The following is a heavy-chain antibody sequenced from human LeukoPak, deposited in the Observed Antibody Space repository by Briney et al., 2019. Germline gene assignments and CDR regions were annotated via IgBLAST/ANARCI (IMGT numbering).Heavy chain of an antibody. V-gene: IGHV4-59*01. D-gene: IGHD2-21*01. CDR1: GGSINGAY. CDR2: IHYGGRT. Sequence: SETLSLTCRVSGGSINGAYWSWIRQTPGKGLEWIGYIHYGGRTSYNPSLKRRVTISVDTSKNQFSLRLASVTAADTAVYYCAKETVVVPADDWFGPWGQGTLVTVSS. CDR3: AKETVVVPADDWFGP. J-gene: IGHJ5*02.